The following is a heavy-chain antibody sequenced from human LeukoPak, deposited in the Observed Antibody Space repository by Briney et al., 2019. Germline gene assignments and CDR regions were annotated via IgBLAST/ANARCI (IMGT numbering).Heavy chain of an antibody. J-gene: IGHJ6*02. CDR1: GYAFTTYY. V-gene: IGHV1-18*04. Sequence: ASVKVSCKSSGYAFTTYYMHWVRQAPGQGLEWMGWISAYNGNTNYAQKLQGRVTMTTDTSTSTAYMELRSLRSDDTAVYYCAREYYDILTGYFYYYGMDVWGQGTTVTVSS. D-gene: IGHD3-9*01. CDR3: AREYYDILTGYFYYYGMDV. CDR2: ISAYNGNT.